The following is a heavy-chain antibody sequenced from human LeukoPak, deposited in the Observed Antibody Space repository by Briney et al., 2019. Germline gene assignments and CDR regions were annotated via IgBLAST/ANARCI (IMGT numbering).Heavy chain of an antibody. CDR1: GFTFSSYG. D-gene: IGHD6-25*01. CDR3: ASIAAEDI. CDR2: ISYDGSNK. V-gene: IGHV3-30*03. Sequence: GGSLRLSCAASGFTFSSYGMHWVRQAPGKGLEWVAVISYDGSNKYYADSVKGRFTISRDNSKNTLYLQMNSLRAEDTAVYYCASIAAEDIWGQGTMVTVSS. J-gene: IGHJ3*02.